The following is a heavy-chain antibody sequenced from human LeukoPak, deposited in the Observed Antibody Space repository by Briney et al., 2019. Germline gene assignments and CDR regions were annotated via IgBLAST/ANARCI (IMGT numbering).Heavy chain of an antibody. D-gene: IGHD2-2*01. Sequence: SETLSLTCAVCGGSFSGYYWSWLRQPPGKGLEWIGEINHSGSTNYNPSLQSRVTISVDTSKNQFSLKLSSVTAADTAVYYCARVGDIVVVPAAMPEDYYYGMDVWGQGTTVTVSS. CDR3: ARVGDIVVVPAAMPEDYYYGMDV. V-gene: IGHV4-34*01. J-gene: IGHJ6*02. CDR2: INHSGST. CDR1: GGSFSGYY.